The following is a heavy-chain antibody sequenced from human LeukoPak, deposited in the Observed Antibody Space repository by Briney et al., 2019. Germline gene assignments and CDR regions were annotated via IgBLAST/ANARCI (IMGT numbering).Heavy chain of an antibody. CDR2: ISYDGGNK. Sequence: GRSLRLSCAASGFTFSTYSMHWVRQAPGKGLEWVAVISYDGGNKYYADSAKGRFTISRDNSKNTLFLQMNSLRAEDTAVYYCSRETFYWGQGTLVTVSS. D-gene: IGHD3-16*01. CDR3: SRETFY. CDR1: GFTFSTYS. V-gene: IGHV3-30-3*01. J-gene: IGHJ4*02.